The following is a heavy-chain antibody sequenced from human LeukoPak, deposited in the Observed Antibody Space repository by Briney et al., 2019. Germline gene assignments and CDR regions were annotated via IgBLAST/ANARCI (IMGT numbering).Heavy chain of an antibody. CDR1: GFTFSSYA. Sequence: GGSLRLSCAASGFTFSSYAMHWVRQAPGKGLEWVAVISYDGGNKYYADSVKGRFTISRDNSKNTLYLQMNSLRAEDTAVYYCARGGDTYYYDSSGLRPDYWGQGTLVTVSS. J-gene: IGHJ4*02. D-gene: IGHD3-22*01. CDR2: ISYDGGNK. CDR3: ARGGDTYYYDSSGLRPDY. V-gene: IGHV3-30-3*01.